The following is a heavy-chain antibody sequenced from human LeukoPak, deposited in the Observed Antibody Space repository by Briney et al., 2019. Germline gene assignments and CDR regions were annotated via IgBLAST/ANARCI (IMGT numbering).Heavy chain of an antibody. CDR2: ISGSGVST. D-gene: IGHD6-19*01. Sequence: PGGTLRLPFQDSGIDVYGKGVGLGGHGPRKRLEWVSAISGSGVSTYYADSVKGRITISRDNSKNTLYLQMNSLRAEDTALYYCTKVEHWLVKDYFDSWGQGPLVTVS. CDR3: TKVEHWLVKDYFDS. J-gene: IGHJ4*02. V-gene: IGHV3-23*01. CDR1: GIDVYGKG.